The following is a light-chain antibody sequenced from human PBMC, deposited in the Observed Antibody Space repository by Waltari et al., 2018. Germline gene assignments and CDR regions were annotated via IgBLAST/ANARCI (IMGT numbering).Light chain of an antibody. J-gene: IGKJ5*01. CDR3: QQYNSYSIT. Sequence: DIQMTQSPSTLSASVGDRVTLTCRASQTISSWLAWYQQQPGKAPRLLIYRASTLESGVPSRFSGSGSGTEFTLTISSLQPDDFATYYCQQYNSYSITFGQGTRLEIE. V-gene: IGKV1-5*03. CDR1: QTISSW. CDR2: RAS.